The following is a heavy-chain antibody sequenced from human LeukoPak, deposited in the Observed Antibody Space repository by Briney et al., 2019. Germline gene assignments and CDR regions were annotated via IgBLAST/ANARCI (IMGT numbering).Heavy chain of an antibody. CDR2: INHSGST. CDR1: GGSFSGYY. CDR3: ARGASRTDNRGVYFDY. J-gene: IGHJ4*02. Sequence: SETLSLTCAVYGGSFSGYYWSWIRQPPGKGLEWMGEINHSGSTNYNPSLKSRVTISVDTSKNQFSLKLSSVTAADTAVYYCARGASRTDNRGVYFDYWGQGTLVTVSS. D-gene: IGHD3-10*01. V-gene: IGHV4-34*01.